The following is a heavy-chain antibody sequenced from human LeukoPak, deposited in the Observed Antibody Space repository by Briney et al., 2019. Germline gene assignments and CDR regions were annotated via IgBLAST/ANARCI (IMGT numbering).Heavy chain of an antibody. J-gene: IGHJ4*02. CDR1: GDSISNYY. Sequence: SETLSLTCTVSGDSISNYYWGWIRQSPGKGLEWIGYIYYSGSTNYNPSLKSRVTISVDTSKNQFSLKLSSVTAADTAVYYCARETCSGGSCFQFDFWGQGTLVTVPS. CDR2: IYYSGST. V-gene: IGHV4-59*01. CDR3: ARETCSGGSCFQFDF. D-gene: IGHD2-15*01.